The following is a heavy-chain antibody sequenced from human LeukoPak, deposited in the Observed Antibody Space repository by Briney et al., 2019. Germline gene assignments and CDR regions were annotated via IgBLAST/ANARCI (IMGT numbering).Heavy chain of an antibody. CDR2: IYYSGST. J-gene: IGHJ4*02. CDR1: GGSISSHY. CDR3: ARGRPPFY. V-gene: IGHV4-59*11. Sequence: SETLSLTCTVSGGSISSHYWSWIRQPPGKGLEWIGYIYYSGSTNYNPSLKSRVTISVDTSKNQFSLKLSSVTAADTAVYYCARGRPPFYWGQGTLVTVSS.